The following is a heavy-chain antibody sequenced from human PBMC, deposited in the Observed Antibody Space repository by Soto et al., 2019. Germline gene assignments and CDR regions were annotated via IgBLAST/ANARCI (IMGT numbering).Heavy chain of an antibody. CDR1: GGSISSYY. Sequence: PSETLSRTCTVSGGSISSYYWSWIRQPPGKGLEWIGYIYYSGSTNYNPSLKSRVTISVDTSKNQFSLKLSSVTAADTAVYYCARVSTVAGHDAFDIWGQGTMVTVSS. CDR3: ARVSTVAGHDAFDI. V-gene: IGHV4-59*01. J-gene: IGHJ3*02. D-gene: IGHD6-19*01. CDR2: IYYSGST.